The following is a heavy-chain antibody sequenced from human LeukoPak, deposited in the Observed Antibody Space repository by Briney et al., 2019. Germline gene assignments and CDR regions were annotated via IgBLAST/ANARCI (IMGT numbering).Heavy chain of an antibody. V-gene: IGHV3-23*01. D-gene: IGHD5-12*01. Sequence: QTGGTLRLSCAASGIPFTSYALSWVRQAPGKGLEWVSSISGTGGNTYSTDSVKGRFTISRDNSKNTLFLQMNSLRAEDTAVYYCATVGIRFNIVGAIGPHFDDWGQGTLVTVSS. CDR2: ISGTGGNT. J-gene: IGHJ4*02. CDR1: GIPFTSYA. CDR3: ATVGIRFNIVGAIGPHFDD.